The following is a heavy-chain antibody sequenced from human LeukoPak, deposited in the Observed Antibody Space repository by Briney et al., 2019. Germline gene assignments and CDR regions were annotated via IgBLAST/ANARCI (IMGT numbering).Heavy chain of an antibody. Sequence: PSQTLSLTCTVSGGSISSGDYSWSRIRQPPGKGLEWIGYIYYSGSTYYNPSLKSRVTISVDTSKNQFSLKLSSVTAADTAVYYCARLRYSSGWYRYWGQGTLVTVSS. V-gene: IGHV4-30-4*01. D-gene: IGHD6-19*01. J-gene: IGHJ4*02. CDR3: ARLRYSSGWYRY. CDR1: GGSISSGDYS. CDR2: IYYSGST.